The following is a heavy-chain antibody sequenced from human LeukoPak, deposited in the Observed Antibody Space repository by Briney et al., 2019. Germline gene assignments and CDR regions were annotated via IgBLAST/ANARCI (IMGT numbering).Heavy chain of an antibody. V-gene: IGHV3-74*03. CDR3: AKDYFGYLEY. J-gene: IGHJ4*02. D-gene: IGHD2/OR15-2a*01. CDR2: IKSAGSGT. CDR1: GFDFSVAW. Sequence: GGSLRLSCAASGFDFSVAWMHWVRQAPGEGLVWGSAIKSAGSGTACADSVKGRFTISRDNAKNTVYLQMNSLRDDDTAVYYCAKDYFGYLEYWGQGTLVTVSS.